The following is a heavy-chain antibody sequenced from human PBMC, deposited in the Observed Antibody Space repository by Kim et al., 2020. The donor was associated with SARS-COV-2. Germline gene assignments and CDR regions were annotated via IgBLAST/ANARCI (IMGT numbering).Heavy chain of an antibody. Sequence: SETLSLTCTVSGGSISSGGYYWSWIRQHPGKGLEWIGYIYYSGSTYYNPSLKSRVTISVDTSKNQFSLKLSSVTAADTAVYYCARDLTSGGNYYDSSGYYPFGYWGQGTLVTVSS. CDR2: IYYSGST. CDR1: GGSISSGGYY. CDR3: ARDLTSGGNYYDSSGYYPFGY. D-gene: IGHD3-22*01. J-gene: IGHJ4*02. V-gene: IGHV4-31*03.